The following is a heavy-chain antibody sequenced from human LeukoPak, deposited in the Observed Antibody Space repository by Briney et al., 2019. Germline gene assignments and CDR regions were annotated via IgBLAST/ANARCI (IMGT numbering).Heavy chain of an antibody. D-gene: IGHD3-10*01. CDR2: ISAYNGNT. CDR3: ARFGYGSGSYSTNTYNWFDP. J-gene: IGHJ5*02. Sequence: ASVKVSCKASGYTFTSYGISWVRQAPGQGLEWMGWISAYNGNTNYAQKLQGRVTMTTDTSTSTAYMELRSLRSDDTAVYYCARFGYGSGSYSTNTYNWFDPWGQGTLVTVSS. V-gene: IGHV1-18*01. CDR1: GYTFTSYG.